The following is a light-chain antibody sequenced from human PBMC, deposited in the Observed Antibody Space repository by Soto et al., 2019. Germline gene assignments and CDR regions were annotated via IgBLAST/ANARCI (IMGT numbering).Light chain of an antibody. CDR1: QDIRNY. J-gene: IGKJ4*01. V-gene: IGKV1-33*01. CDR2: DAS. Sequence: DIQMTQSPSSLSASVGDRVTITCQASQDIRNYLNWYQQKPGKAPNLLIYDASNLRAGVPSRFSGSGSGTEFTFTIISLQPEDIATYDCQHYDHLPPLSFGGENKVELK. CDR3: QHYDHLPPLS.